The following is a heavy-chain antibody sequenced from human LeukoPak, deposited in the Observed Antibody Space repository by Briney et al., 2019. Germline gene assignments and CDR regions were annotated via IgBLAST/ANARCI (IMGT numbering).Heavy chain of an antibody. Sequence: GGSLRLSCAASGVSFSTTWMHWVRQAPGKGLMWVSHVSSDGSRTYADSVKGRFTVSRDNNKDMVYLQMSSLRAEDTAVYYCATDGAYGLTHWGQGTLVTVSS. CDR2: VSSDGSRT. CDR3: ATDGAYGLTH. V-gene: IGHV3-74*01. CDR1: GVSFSTTW. D-gene: IGHD3-16*01. J-gene: IGHJ4*02.